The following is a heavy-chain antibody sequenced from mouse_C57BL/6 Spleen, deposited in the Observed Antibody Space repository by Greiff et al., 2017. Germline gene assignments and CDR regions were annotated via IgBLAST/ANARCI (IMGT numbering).Heavy chain of an antibody. V-gene: IGHV3-6*01. CDR3: ARAYDYDPYWYFDV. D-gene: IGHD2-4*01. Sequence: EVKLVESGPGLVKPSQSLSLTCSVTGYSITSGYYWNWIRQFPGNKLEWMGYISYDGSNNYNPSLKNRISITRDTSKNQFFLKLNSVTTEDTATYYCARAYDYDPYWYFDVWGTGTTVTVSS. CDR1: GYSITSGYY. J-gene: IGHJ1*03. CDR2: ISYDGSN.